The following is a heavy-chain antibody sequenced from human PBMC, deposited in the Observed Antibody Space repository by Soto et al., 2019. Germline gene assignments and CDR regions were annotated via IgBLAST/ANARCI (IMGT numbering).Heavy chain of an antibody. CDR3: AKVWVTSEEYSGYYFDY. CDR1: GLTFSSYV. V-gene: IGHV3-23*01. CDR2: ITGSGDST. J-gene: IGHJ4*02. Sequence: GGSLRLSCAVSGLTFSSYVMSWVRQAPGKGLEWVSAITGSGDSTYYADSVKGRFSISRDNSKNTLYLQMYSLRAEDTAIYYCAKVWVTSEEYSGYYFDYWGQGTLVTVSS. D-gene: IGHD1-26*01.